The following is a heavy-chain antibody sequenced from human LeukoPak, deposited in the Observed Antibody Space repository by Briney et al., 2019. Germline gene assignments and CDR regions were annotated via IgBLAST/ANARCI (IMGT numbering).Heavy chain of an antibody. D-gene: IGHD6-19*01. CDR3: AEIAVAGSGEHDY. V-gene: IGHV1-69*04. J-gene: IGHJ4*02. Sequence: SVKVSCKASGGTFSSYAISWVRQAPGHPLEWMGRIIPIFGIANYAQKFQGRVTITADKSTSTAYMELSSLRSEDTAVYYCAEIAVAGSGEHDYWGQGTLVTVSS. CDR2: IIPIFGIA. CDR1: GGTFSSYA.